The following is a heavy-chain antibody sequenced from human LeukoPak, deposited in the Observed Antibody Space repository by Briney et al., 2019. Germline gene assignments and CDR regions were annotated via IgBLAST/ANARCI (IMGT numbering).Heavy chain of an antibody. V-gene: IGHV3-21*01. D-gene: IGHD3-10*01. CDR2: ISSSGSYI. J-gene: IGHJ5*02. CDR3: ARPLMYYYGSETYFWFDP. Sequence: GGSLRLSCAASRFTFSSYSMNWVRQAPGKGLEWVSSISSSGSYIYYADSVKGRFTISRDNAKNSLSLQMNSLRAEDTAVYYCARPLMYYYGSETYFWFDPWGQGTLVTVSS. CDR1: RFTFSSYS.